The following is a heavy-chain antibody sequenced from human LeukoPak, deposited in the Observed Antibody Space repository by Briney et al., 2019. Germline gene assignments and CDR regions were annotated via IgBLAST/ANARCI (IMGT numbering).Heavy chain of an antibody. D-gene: IGHD6-13*01. V-gene: IGHV4-61*01. CDR1: GGSVSSVSYY. J-gene: IGHJ4*02. Sequence: SGTLSLTCTVSGGSVSSVSYYWSWIRQPPGKGLELIAYIYYSGTTNYNPSLKSRVTISADTSKNQFSLQLSSVTAADTAVYYCARADTHHTYSSSWHFDYWGQGTLVTVSS. CDR2: IYYSGTT. CDR3: ARADTHHTYSSSWHFDY.